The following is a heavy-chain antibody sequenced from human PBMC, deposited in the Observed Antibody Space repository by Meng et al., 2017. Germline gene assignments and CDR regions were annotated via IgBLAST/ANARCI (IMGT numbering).Heavy chain of an antibody. CDR1: GFTFSSYA. J-gene: IGHJ4*02. V-gene: IGHV3-30*07. D-gene: IGHD2-21*02. CDR2: ISYDGSNK. Sequence: GESLKISCAASGFTFSSYAMHWVRQAPGKGLEWVAVISYDGSNKYYADSVKGRFTISRDNSKNTLYLQMNSLRAEDTAVYYCARVAYYCGGDCYPYYFDYWGQGTLVTVSS. CDR3: ARVAYYCGGDCYPYYFDY.